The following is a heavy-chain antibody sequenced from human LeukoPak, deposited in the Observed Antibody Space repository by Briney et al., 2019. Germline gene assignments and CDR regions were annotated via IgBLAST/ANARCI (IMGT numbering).Heavy chain of an antibody. CDR3: LGSGDFG. Sequence: GGSLRLSCAASGFSFISHWMNWVRQAPGRGLEWVANTNPAGSQQYYTDPVKGRFTISRDNAKKSLYLQMNSLRAEDTAVYYCLGSGDFGWGQGTLVTVSS. J-gene: IGHJ4*02. CDR2: TNPAGSQQ. D-gene: IGHD6-25*01. CDR1: GFSFISHW. V-gene: IGHV3-7*03.